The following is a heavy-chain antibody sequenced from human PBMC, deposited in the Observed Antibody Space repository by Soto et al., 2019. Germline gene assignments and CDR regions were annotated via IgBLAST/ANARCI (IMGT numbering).Heavy chain of an antibody. J-gene: IGHJ4*02. D-gene: IGHD3-10*01. CDR2: IYYSGST. CDR1: GGSISSSSYY. CDR3: ARLNGFGGG. Sequence: QLQLQESGPGLVKPSETLSLTCTVSGGSISSSSYYWGWIRQPPGKGLEWIGSIYYSGSTYYNPSLKGRVTQSVDTSKNQFSLKLSSVTAADTAVYYCARLNGFGGGWGQGTLVTVSS. V-gene: IGHV4-39*01.